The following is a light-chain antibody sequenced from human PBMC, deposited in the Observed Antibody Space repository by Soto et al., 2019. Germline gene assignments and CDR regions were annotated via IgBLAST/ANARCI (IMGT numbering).Light chain of an antibody. V-gene: IGLV2-14*03. CDR1: SSDIGAYNY. Sequence: QSALTQPASVSGSPGQSITISCTGTSSDIGAYNYVSWYQHHPSKSPKLIIFDVTNRPSGVSDRFSGSKSGNKASLTISGLQPEDEADYSCSSYTLSDTLVMFGGGTKVTVL. CDR2: DVT. CDR3: SSYTLSDTLVM. J-gene: IGLJ3*02.